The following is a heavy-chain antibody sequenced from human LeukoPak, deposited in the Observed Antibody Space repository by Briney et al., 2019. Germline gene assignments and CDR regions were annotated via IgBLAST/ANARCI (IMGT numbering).Heavy chain of an antibody. D-gene: IGHD5-18*01. CDR3: ARAPKRGYSYALDY. CDR2: INPNSGGT. V-gene: IGHV1-2*02. J-gene: IGHJ4*02. Sequence: GASVKVSCKASGYTFTGYYMHWVRQAPGQGLEWMGWINPNSGGTNYAQKFQGRVTMTRDTSISTAYMELSRLRSDDTAVYYCARAPKRGYSYALDYWGQGTLVTVSS. CDR1: GYTFTGYY.